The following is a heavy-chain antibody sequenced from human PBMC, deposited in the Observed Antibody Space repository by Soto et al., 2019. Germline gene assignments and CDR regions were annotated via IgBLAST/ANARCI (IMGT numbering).Heavy chain of an antibody. Sequence: GGSLRLSCAASGFTFSSYEMNWVRQAPGKGLEWVSYISSSGSTIYYADSVKGRFTISRDNAKYSLYLQMNSLRAEDTAVYYCARWQTGYSSSWYVKSYYYYYGMHAWRPGTSGSLSS. D-gene: IGHD6-13*01. CDR3: ARWQTGYSSSWYVKSYYYYYGMHA. V-gene: IGHV3-48*03. CDR2: ISSSGSTI. CDR1: GFTFSSYE. J-gene: IGHJ6*02.